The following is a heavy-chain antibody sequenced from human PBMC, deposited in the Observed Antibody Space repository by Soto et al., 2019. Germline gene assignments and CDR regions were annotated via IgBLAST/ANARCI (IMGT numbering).Heavy chain of an antibody. Sequence: GGSLRLSCAASGFTVSSNYMSWVRQAPGKGLEWVSLVYSGGSSFYADSGKGRFTISGDNSKNTLYLQMNSLRVEDTAVYYCAGAATTVTSRAGAFDIWGQGTMVTVSS. J-gene: IGHJ3*02. CDR2: VYSGGSS. CDR3: AGAATTVTSRAGAFDI. V-gene: IGHV3-66*01. D-gene: IGHD4-17*01. CDR1: GFTVSSNY.